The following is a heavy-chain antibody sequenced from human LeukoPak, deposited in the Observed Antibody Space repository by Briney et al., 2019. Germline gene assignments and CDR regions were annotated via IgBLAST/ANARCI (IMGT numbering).Heavy chain of an antibody. CDR3: ARGFHDSSSWYHYYYYMDV. D-gene: IGHD6-13*01. V-gene: IGHV4-59*01. CDR1: GGSISSYY. J-gene: IGHJ6*03. CDR2: IYYSGST. Sequence: SETLSLTCTVSGGSISSYYWSWIRQPPGKGLEWIGYIYYSGSTNYNPSLKSRVTISVDTSKNQFSLKLSSVTAADTAVYYCARGFHDSSSWYHYYYYMDVWGKGTTVTVSS.